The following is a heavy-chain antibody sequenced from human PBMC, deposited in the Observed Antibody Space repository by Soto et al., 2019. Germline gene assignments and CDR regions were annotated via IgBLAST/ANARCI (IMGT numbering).Heavy chain of an antibody. V-gene: IGHV1-18*01. D-gene: IGHD2-15*01. CDR1: GYMSTSYG. CDR3: ARGLGCVEYGEYCYFDY. CDR2: ISAYNGHT. J-gene: IGHJ4*02. Sequence: ASVKVSCKTSGYMSTSYGISWVRQAPGQGLEWMGWISAYNGHTNYAQKVKDRVTMTTDTSTSTAYMELRSLRSDDTAVYYCARGLGCVEYGEYCYFDYWGQGTLVTVSS.